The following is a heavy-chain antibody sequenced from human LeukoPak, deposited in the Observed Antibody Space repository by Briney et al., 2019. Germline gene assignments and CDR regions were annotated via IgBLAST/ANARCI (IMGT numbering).Heavy chain of an antibody. CDR2: IRYDGSNK. D-gene: IGHD3-22*01. V-gene: IGHV3-30*02. Sequence: QPGGSLRLSCAASGFTFSSYGMHWVRQAPGKGLEWVAFIRYDGSNKYYADSVKGRFTISRDNSKNTLYLQMNSLRSDDTAVYYCARVTRRTDYYDSSGYYFGNDYWGQGTLVTVSS. CDR3: ARVTRRTDYYDSSGYYFGNDY. J-gene: IGHJ4*02. CDR1: GFTFSSYG.